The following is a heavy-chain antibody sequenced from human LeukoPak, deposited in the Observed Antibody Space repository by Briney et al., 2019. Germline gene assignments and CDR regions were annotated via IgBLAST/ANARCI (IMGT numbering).Heavy chain of an antibody. CDR2: IGTEGSTT. D-gene: IGHD3-9*01. Sequence: GGSLTLSCAASGFTLSSYCMHWVRQAPGEGLVWVSRIGTEGSTTNYADSVKGRFTTSRDNAKNTLYLQMNSLRGEDTDVYYCARDRRYDILTGFSNFFDYWGQGTLVTVSS. V-gene: IGHV3-74*01. CDR3: ARDRRYDILTGFSNFFDY. CDR1: GFTLSSYC. J-gene: IGHJ4*02.